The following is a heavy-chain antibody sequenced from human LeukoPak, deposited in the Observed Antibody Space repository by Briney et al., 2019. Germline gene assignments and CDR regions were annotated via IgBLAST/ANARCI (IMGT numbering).Heavy chain of an antibody. CDR1: GFTFNSYC. V-gene: IGHV3-7*05. J-gene: IGHJ5*02. Sequence: PGESLRLSCAASGFTFNSYCMSWVRQAPGKGLEWVGNINEDGGVKCYVDSVKGRFTISRDNAKNSLYLQMNSLRAEDTAVYYCARDLGASQHLSWFGPWGQGTLVTVSS. D-gene: IGHD1-26*01. CDR3: ARDLGASQHLSWFGP. CDR2: INEDGGVK.